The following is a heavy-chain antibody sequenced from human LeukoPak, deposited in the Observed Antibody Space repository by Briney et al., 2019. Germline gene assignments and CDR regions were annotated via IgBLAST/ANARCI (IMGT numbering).Heavy chain of an antibody. Sequence: GGSLRLSCTAPGFTFSSYAIHWIRQAPGKGLEWVALVWHDGSNRYYSEAVKGRFTISKDNSKNTVYLQINSLRAEDTTVYYCARELFGSGSCPDYWGQGTRVTVSS. J-gene: IGHJ4*02. CDR2: VWHDGSNR. CDR3: ARELFGSGSCPDY. V-gene: IGHV3-33*01. CDR1: GFTFSSYA. D-gene: IGHD3-10*01.